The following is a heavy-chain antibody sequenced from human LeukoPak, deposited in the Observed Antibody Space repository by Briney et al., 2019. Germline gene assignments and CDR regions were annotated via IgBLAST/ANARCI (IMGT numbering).Heavy chain of an antibody. J-gene: IGHJ4*02. CDR1: GYTFTSYG. CDR3: AITPSLVGATFVRFDY. Sequence: ASVKVSCKASGYTFTSYGISWVRQAPGQGLEWMGWISAYNGNTNYAQKLQGRVTMTTDTSTSTAYMELRSLRSHDTAVYYCAITPSLVGATFVRFDYWGQGTLVTVSS. CDR2: ISAYNGNT. V-gene: IGHV1-18*01. D-gene: IGHD1-26*01.